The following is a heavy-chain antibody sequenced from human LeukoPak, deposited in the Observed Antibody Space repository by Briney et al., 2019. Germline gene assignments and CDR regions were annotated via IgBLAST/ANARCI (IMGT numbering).Heavy chain of an antibody. CDR3: ARDPGRSPDY. D-gene: IGHD1-26*01. V-gene: IGHV3-64*01. CDR2: INSNGDDT. J-gene: IGHJ4*02. CDR1: GFTFSHYS. Sequence: GGSLRLSCAASGFTFSHYSMHWVRQAPGKGLEYVSAINSNGDDTYYVNSVKGGFTISRDNSKNTLYLQMGSLRAEDMAVYYCARDPGRSPDYWGQGTLVTVSS.